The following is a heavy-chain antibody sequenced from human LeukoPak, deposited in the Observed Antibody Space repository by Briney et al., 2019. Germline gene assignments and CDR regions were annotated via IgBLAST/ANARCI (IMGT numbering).Heavy chain of an antibody. D-gene: IGHD5-24*01. CDR1: GGSFSGYY. Sequence: PSETLSLTCAVYGGSFSGYYWSWIRQPPGKGLEWIGEINHSGSTNYNPSLKSRVTISVDTSKNQFSLKLSSVTAADTAVYYCARTTPRGQMATIECWGQGTLVTVSS. CDR3: ARTTPRGQMATIEC. CDR2: INHSGST. J-gene: IGHJ4*02. V-gene: IGHV4-34*01.